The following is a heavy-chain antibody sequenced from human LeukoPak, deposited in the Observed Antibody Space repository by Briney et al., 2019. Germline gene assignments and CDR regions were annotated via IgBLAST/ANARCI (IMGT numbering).Heavy chain of an antibody. Sequence: ASVKVSCKASGYTFTGYYMHWVRQAPGQGLEWMGIINPSGGSTSYAQKFQGRVTMTRDTSISTAYMELSRLRSDDTAVYYCARRISGYDGFHFDYWGQGTLVTVSS. CDR3: ARRISGYDGFHFDY. CDR1: GYTFTGYY. D-gene: IGHD5-12*01. CDR2: INPSGGST. V-gene: IGHV1-2*02. J-gene: IGHJ4*02.